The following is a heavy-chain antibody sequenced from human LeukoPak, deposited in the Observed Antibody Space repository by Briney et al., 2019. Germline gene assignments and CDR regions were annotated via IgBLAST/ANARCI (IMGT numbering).Heavy chain of an antibody. D-gene: IGHD3-16*01. CDR2: ISGSGGST. CDR1: GFTFSSYA. CDR3: AKDRWGSLGVTSFDY. J-gene: IGHJ4*02. V-gene: IGHV3-23*01. Sequence: PGGSPRLSCAASGFTFSSYAMSWVRQAPGKGLEWVSAISGSGGSTYYADSVKGRFTISRDNSKNTLYLQMNSLRAEDTAVYYCAKDRWGSLGVTSFDYWGQGTLVTVSS.